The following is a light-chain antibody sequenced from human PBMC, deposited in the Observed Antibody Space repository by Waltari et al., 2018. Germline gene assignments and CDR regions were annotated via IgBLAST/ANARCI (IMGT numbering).Light chain of an antibody. V-gene: IGLV3-19*01. CDR3: NSRDNSGNHQV. Sequence: SSELTQDPAVSVALGQTVSITCQGDTLRTYSAAWFQQRPGQAPVLVIYGKNNRPPGIPDRFSGSNSGNIASLTITGAQAEDEADYYCNSRDNSGNHQVFGGGTRLTVL. CDR2: GKN. J-gene: IGLJ3*02. CDR1: TLRTYS.